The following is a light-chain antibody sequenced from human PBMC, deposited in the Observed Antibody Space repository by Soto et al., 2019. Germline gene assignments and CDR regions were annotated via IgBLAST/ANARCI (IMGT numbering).Light chain of an antibody. CDR3: MQALHTPWT. Sequence: DIVMIQSPLSLPVTPGEPASISCRSSQSLLHSNGYNYLDWYLQKPGQSPQLLIYLGSNRASGVPDRFSGSGSGTDFTLKISRVEAEDVGFYYCMQALHTPWTFGQGTKVEIK. V-gene: IGKV2-28*01. CDR2: LGS. J-gene: IGKJ1*01. CDR1: QSLLHSNGYNY.